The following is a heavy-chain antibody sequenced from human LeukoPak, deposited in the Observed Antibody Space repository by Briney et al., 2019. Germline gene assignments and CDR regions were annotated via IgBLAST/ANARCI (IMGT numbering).Heavy chain of an antibody. Sequence: GGSLRLSCAASGFSFSNHYMRWIRQAPGKGLEWVANINEDGSNKWHLGSVKGRFTVSRDNARNALYLRMNSLRVEDTAVYYCTRVIVAVPGYFDYFDFWGQGALVTVSS. CDR3: TRVIVAVPGYFDYFDF. CDR2: INEDGSNK. CDR1: GFSFSNHY. V-gene: IGHV3-7*01. D-gene: IGHD6-19*01. J-gene: IGHJ4*02.